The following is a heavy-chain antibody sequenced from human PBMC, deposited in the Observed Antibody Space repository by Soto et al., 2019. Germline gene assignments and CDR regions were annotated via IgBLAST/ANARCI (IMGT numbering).Heavy chain of an antibody. J-gene: IGHJ3*02. Sequence: EVQLVESGGGLVQPGGSLRLSCAVSGFTVSSNYMNWVRQAPGKGLEWVSFIYSGGNTYYADSVKGRFTISRDNSKNMLYLKMNSLRVEDTAVYYCAREVRVRGFAFDIWGQGTMVTVSS. V-gene: IGHV3-66*01. D-gene: IGHD3-3*01. CDR1: GFTVSSNY. CDR2: IYSGGNT. CDR3: AREVRVRGFAFDI.